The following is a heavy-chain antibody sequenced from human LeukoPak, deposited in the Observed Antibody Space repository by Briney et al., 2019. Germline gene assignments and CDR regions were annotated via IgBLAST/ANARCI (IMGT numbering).Heavy chain of an antibody. CDR2: IYPGDSET. Sequence: GESLKISCKGSGYSFTSYWIGWVRQMPGKGLEWMGSIYPGDSETRYSPSFQGQVTISADKSISTAYLQWSSLKASDTAMYYCARPGSHGSGHYYYYYYGMDVWGQGTTVTVSS. D-gene: IGHD3-10*01. CDR3: ARPGSHGSGHYYYYYYGMDV. J-gene: IGHJ6*02. V-gene: IGHV5-51*01. CDR1: GYSFTSYW.